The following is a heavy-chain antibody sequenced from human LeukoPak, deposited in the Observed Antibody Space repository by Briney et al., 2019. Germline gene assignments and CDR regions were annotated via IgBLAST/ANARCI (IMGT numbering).Heavy chain of an antibody. Sequence: GASVKVSCKASGYTFTGYYMHWVRQAPGQGLEWMGWINPNSGGTNYAQKFQGRATMTRDTSISTAYMELSRLRSDDTAVYYCARDSGDTAMGAGGYWGQGTLVTVSS. D-gene: IGHD5-18*01. V-gene: IGHV1-2*02. CDR1: GYTFTGYY. CDR3: ARDSGDTAMGAGGY. CDR2: INPNSGGT. J-gene: IGHJ4*02.